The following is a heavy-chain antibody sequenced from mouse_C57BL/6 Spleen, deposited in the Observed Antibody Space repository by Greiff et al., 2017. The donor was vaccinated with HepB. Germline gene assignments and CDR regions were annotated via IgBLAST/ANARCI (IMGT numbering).Heavy chain of an antibody. CDR2: IYPRSGNT. CDR3: ARAYDGYYDY. Sequence: VKLQESGAELARPGASVKLSCKASGYTFTSYGISWVKQRTGQGLEWIGEIYPRSGNTYYNEKFKGKATLTADKSSSTAYMELRSLTSEDSAVYFCARAYDGYYDYWGQGTTLTVSS. V-gene: IGHV1-81*01. D-gene: IGHD2-3*01. CDR1: GYTFTSYG. J-gene: IGHJ2*01.